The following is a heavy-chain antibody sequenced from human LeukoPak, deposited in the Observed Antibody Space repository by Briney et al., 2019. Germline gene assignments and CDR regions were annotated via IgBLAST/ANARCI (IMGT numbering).Heavy chain of an antibody. D-gene: IGHD3-3*01. Sequence: ASETLSLTCAVSGYSISSGYYWGWIRQLPGKGLEWIGSIYHSGSTYYNPSVKSRVTISVDTSKNQFSLKLSSVTAADTAVYYCARHSPSGITIFGVDSSFQFWGQGTLVTVSS. V-gene: IGHV4-38-2*01. CDR3: ARHSPSGITIFGVDSSFQF. J-gene: IGHJ4*02. CDR1: GYSISSGYY. CDR2: IYHSGST.